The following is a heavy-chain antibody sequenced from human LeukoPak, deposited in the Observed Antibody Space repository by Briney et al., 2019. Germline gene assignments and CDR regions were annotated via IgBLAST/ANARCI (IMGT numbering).Heavy chain of an antibody. Sequence: PGGSLRLSCAASGFTFSKYWMTWVRQAPERGLEWVANIKPDGSEEYYVDSVKGRFTISRDNAKSSLYLQMNSLTAEDTAVYYCATSAFDSSGYYSYWGQGTLVTVSS. D-gene: IGHD3-22*01. CDR1: GFTFSKYW. V-gene: IGHV3-7*01. CDR3: ATSAFDSSGYYSY. CDR2: IKPDGSEE. J-gene: IGHJ4*02.